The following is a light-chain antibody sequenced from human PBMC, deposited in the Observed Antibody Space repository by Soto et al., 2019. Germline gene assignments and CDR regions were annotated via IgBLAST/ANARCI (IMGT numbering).Light chain of an antibody. J-gene: IGLJ1*01. CDR1: SSDVGGYNY. CDR3: SSYGSTSTRYV. Sequence: QSALTQPASVSGSPGQSITISCTGTSSDVGGYNYVSWYQQHPGKAPKLMIYEVSNRPSGVSNRFSGSKSANTASLTISGLQAEDEAEYFCSSYGSTSTRYVFGTGTKVTVL. V-gene: IGLV2-14*01. CDR2: EVS.